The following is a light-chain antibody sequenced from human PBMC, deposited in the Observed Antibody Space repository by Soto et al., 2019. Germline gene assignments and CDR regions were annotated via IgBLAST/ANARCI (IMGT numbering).Light chain of an antibody. CDR1: ISNIGKNY. CDR3: GTWDSSLSAPNWV. Sequence: QSVLTQPPSVSAAPGQKVTISCSGSISNIGKNYVSWYQQLPGTAPKVLIYDNNKRPSGIPDRFSGSKSGTSATLGITGLQTGDEADYYCGTWDSSLSAPNWVFGGGIQLTVL. J-gene: IGLJ3*02. CDR2: DNN. V-gene: IGLV1-51*01.